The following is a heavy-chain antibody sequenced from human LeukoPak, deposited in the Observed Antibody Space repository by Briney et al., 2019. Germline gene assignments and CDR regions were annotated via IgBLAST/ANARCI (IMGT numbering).Heavy chain of an antibody. CDR1: GFSFSSSW. CDR3: TRDFAFQQFDY. Sequence: GGSLRLPCAATGFSFSSSWMTWVRQAPGRGPEWLANINQDGSTKNYVDAVEGRFTISRDNAKNSLYLQMNSLRAEDTAVYYCTRDFAFQQFDYWGQGTLVTVSS. V-gene: IGHV3-7*01. CDR2: INQDGSTK. D-gene: IGHD1/OR15-1a*01. J-gene: IGHJ4*02.